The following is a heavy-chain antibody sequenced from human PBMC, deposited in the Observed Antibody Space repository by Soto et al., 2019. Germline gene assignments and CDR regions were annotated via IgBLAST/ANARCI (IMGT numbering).Heavy chain of an antibody. V-gene: IGHV1-18*01. D-gene: IGHD6-6*01. J-gene: IGHJ5*02. Sequence: ASVKVSCKASGYTFTSYAISWVRQAPGQGLEWMGWISGYNHNTKYAQKFQGRLTMTTDTSTSTAYMELRSLRSDDTAVYYRARDYASSSDWLDTWGQGTLVTVSS. CDR2: ISGYNHNT. CDR1: GYTFTSYA. CDR3: ARDYASSSDWLDT.